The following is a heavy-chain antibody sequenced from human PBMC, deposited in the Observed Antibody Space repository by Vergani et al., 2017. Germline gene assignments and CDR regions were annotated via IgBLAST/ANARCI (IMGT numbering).Heavy chain of an antibody. D-gene: IGHD1-14*01. CDR1: GFTFSNAW. CDR2: IKSKTDGGTT. Sequence: EVQLVESGGGLVKPGGSLRLSCAASGFTFSNAWMSWVRQAPGKGLEWVGRIKSKTDGGTTDYAAPVKGRITISRDDSKNTLYLQMNSLKTEDTAVYYCTRNPLGVLPIIWGQGTMVTVSS. V-gene: IGHV3-15*01. CDR3: TRNPLGVLPII. J-gene: IGHJ3*02.